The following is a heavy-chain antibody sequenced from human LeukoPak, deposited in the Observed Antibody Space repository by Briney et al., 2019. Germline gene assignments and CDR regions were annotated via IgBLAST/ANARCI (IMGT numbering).Heavy chain of an antibody. V-gene: IGHV3-30*14. J-gene: IGHJ4*02. CDR1: GFTFSSYA. Sequence: GGSLRLSCAASGFTFSSYAMHWVRQAPGKGLEWVAVISYDGSNKYYADSVKGRFTISRDNSKNPLYLQMNSLRAEDTAVYYCARGQGWIAAAGQFDYWGRGTLVSVSS. D-gene: IGHD6-13*01. CDR2: ISYDGSNK. CDR3: ARGQGWIAAAGQFDY.